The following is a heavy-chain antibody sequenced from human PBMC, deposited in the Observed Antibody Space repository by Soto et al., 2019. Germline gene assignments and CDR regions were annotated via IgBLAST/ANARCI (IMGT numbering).Heavy chain of an antibody. D-gene: IGHD5-12*01. CDR1: TGSTNSFY. CDR3: ARSRDGYNLTPIDQ. J-gene: IGHJ4*02. V-gene: IGHV4-59*01. CDR2: FFYTGST. Sequence: QVQLQVSGPGLVKPSATLSLSCTVSTGSTNSFYWIWIRHPPGKGLQWLGYFFYTGSTNHNPSLKSRVTIALDMSSNQCALRLSSVTAADTAMYYCARSRDGYNLTPIDQWGQGLLVTVSS.